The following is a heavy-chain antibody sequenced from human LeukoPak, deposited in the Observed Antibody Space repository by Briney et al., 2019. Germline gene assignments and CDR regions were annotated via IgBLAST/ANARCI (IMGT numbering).Heavy chain of an antibody. J-gene: IGHJ4*02. CDR3: ARGTNGPRLNY. CDR1: GGSFSAYY. D-gene: IGHD5-12*01. CDR2: INPSGSA. V-gene: IGHV4-34*01. Sequence: SSETLSLTSAVNGGSFSAYYWTSSRQSPGKGLEWIGEINPSGSANYHPSLKSRVTTSLDTSNSQFSLRLRSVTAADTALYYCARGTNGPRLNYWGQGTLVTVSS.